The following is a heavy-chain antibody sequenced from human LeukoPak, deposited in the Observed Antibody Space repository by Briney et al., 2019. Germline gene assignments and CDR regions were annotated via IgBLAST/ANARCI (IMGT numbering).Heavy chain of an antibody. CDR1: GYTFTSYY. CDR3: ARGGRFLGNYYYYMDV. V-gene: IGHV1-46*01. J-gene: IGHJ6*03. Sequence: ASVKVPCKASGYTFTSYYMHWVRQAPGQGLEWMGIINPSGGSTSYAQKFQGRVTMTRDTSTSTVYMELSSLRSEDTAVYYCARGGRFLGNYYYYMDVWGKGTTVTVSS. D-gene: IGHD3-3*01. CDR2: INPSGGST.